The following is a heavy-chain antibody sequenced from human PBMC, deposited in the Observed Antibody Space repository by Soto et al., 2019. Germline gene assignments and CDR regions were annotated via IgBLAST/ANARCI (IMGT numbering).Heavy chain of an antibody. CDR1: GFTFSSYA. D-gene: IGHD3-3*01. V-gene: IGHV3-30-3*01. J-gene: IGHJ6*02. CDR3: ARDFFRRKYYYYYGMDV. CDR2: ISYDGSNK. Sequence: PGGSLRLSCAASGFTFSSYAMHWVRQAPGKGLEWVAVISYDGSNKYYADSVKGRFTISRDNSKNTLYLQMNSLRAEDTAVYYCARDFFRRKYYYYYGMDVWGQGTTVTVS.